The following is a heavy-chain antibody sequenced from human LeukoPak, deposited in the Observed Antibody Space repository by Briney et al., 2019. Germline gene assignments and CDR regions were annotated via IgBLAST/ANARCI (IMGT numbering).Heavy chain of an antibody. Sequence: SETLSLTCAVYGGSFSGYYWSWIRQPPGKGLEWIGEINHSGSTNYNPSLKSRVTISVDTSKNQFSLKLSPVTAADTAVYYCARTVEWCFDYWGQGTLVTVSS. CDR3: ARTVEWCFDY. CDR2: INHSGST. J-gene: IGHJ4*02. D-gene: IGHD3-3*01. CDR1: GGSFSGYY. V-gene: IGHV4-34*01.